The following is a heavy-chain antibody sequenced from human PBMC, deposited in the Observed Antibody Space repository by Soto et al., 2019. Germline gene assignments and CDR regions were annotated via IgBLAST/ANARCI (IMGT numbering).Heavy chain of an antibody. CDR1: GGSISSSSYY. D-gene: IGHD3-3*01. V-gene: IGHV4-39*01. J-gene: IGHJ6*02. CDR3: ARHNSGGFWSGYSYYYGMDV. CDR2: IYYSGST. Sequence: LSLTCTVSGGSISSSSYYWGWIRQPPGKGLEWIGSIYYSGSTYYNPSLKSRVTISVDTSKNQFSLKLSSVTAADTAVYYCARHNSGGFWSGYSYYYGMDVWGQGTTVTVSS.